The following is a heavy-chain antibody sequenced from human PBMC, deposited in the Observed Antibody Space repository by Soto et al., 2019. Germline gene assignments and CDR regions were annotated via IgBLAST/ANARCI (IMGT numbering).Heavy chain of an antibody. CDR1: GYSFTNYW. CDR2: IYPGDSDT. Sequence: GESLKISCKGSGYSFTNYWIGWVRQMPGKGLEWMGIIYPGDSDTRYSPSFQGQVTISADKPISTAYLQWSSLKASDTAMYYCASHSFYYGSGRYYYWFDPWGQGILVTVSS. J-gene: IGHJ5*02. D-gene: IGHD3-10*01. V-gene: IGHV5-51*01. CDR3: ASHSFYYGSGRYYYWFDP.